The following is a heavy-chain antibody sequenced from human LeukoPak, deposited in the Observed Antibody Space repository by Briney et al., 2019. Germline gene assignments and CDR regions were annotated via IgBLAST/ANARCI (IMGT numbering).Heavy chain of an antibody. CDR2: INHSGST. D-gene: IGHD3-3*01. CDR1: GGSFSGYY. Sequence: SETLSLTCAVYGGSFSGYYWSWIRQPPGKGLEWIGEINHSGSTNYNPSLKSRVTISVDTSKNQFSLKLSSVTAADTAVYYCAREDYDDSGAWYFDLWGRGTLVTVSS. J-gene: IGHJ2*01. V-gene: IGHV4-34*01. CDR3: AREDYDDSGAWYFDL.